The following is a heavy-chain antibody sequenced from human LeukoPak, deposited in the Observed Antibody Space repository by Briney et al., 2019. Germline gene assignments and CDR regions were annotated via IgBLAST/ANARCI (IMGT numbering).Heavy chain of an antibody. CDR2: ISGSGGST. CDR3: AKDGGFGELSGFDP. D-gene: IGHD3-10*01. CDR1: GFTFSSYG. J-gene: IGHJ5*02. Sequence: GGSLRPSCAASGFTFSSYGMSWVRQAPGKGLEWVSAISGSGGSTYYADSVKGRFTISRDNSKNTLYLQMNSLRAEDTAVYYCAKDGGFGELSGFDPWGQGTLVTVSS. V-gene: IGHV3-23*01.